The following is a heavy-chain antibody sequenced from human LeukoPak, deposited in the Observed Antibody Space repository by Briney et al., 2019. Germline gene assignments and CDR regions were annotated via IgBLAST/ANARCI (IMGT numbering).Heavy chain of an antibody. V-gene: IGHV3-48*01. D-gene: IGHD3-10*01. CDR2: ITSGSAI. CDR1: GFTFSGYS. CDR3: ARVRGSGLSFYYMDV. J-gene: IGHJ6*03. Sequence: GGSLRLSCAASGFTFSGYSMNWVRQAPGKGLEWVSYITSGSAIYYADSVKGRFTISRDNAKNSLSLQMNSLTAEDTAVYYCARVRGSGLSFYYMDVWGKGTTVTVSS.